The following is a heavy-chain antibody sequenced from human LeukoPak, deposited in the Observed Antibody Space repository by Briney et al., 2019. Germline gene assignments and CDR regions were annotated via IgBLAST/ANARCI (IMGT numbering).Heavy chain of an antibody. CDR1: GFTFSTYS. CDR2: ISSSSSYK. J-gene: IGHJ4*02. Sequence: GGSLRLSCAASGFTFSTYSMNWVRQAPGKGLEWVSSISSSSSYKYYADSVKGRFTISRDNAKNSLYLQMNSLRAEDTAVYYCARETTTIFGMVPYYFDSWGQGTLVTVSS. CDR3: ARETTTIFGMVPYYFDS. V-gene: IGHV3-21*01. D-gene: IGHD3-3*01.